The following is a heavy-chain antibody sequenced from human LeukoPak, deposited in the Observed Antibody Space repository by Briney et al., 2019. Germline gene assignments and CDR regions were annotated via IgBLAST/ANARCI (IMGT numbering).Heavy chain of an antibody. CDR3: AKGSDFWSGYYIPGYVDV. J-gene: IGHJ6*03. CDR2: IRFDGGNK. D-gene: IGHD3-3*01. CDR1: GFIFNSYG. V-gene: IGHV3-30*02. Sequence: GGSLRLSCVASGFIFNSYGMHWVRQAPGKGLEWVAFIRFDGGNKYYADSVKGRFTISRENSMNTLYVQMDSLRAEDTAVYYCAKGSDFWSGYYIPGYVDVWGKGTTVTVSS.